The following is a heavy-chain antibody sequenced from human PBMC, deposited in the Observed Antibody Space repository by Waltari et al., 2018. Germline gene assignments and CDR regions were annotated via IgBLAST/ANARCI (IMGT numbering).Heavy chain of an antibody. CDR1: GYTLTELS. V-gene: IGHV1-24*01. Sequence: QVQLVQSGAEVKKPGASVKVSCKVSGYTLTELSMHWVRQAPGKGLEWMGGFDPEEGETIYEQKFQGRVTMTEDTSTDTAYMELSSLRSEDTAVYYCATDPSYSSGWASPGWFDPWGQGTLVTVSS. J-gene: IGHJ5*02. CDR3: ATDPSYSSGWASPGWFDP. CDR2: FDPEEGET. D-gene: IGHD6-19*01.